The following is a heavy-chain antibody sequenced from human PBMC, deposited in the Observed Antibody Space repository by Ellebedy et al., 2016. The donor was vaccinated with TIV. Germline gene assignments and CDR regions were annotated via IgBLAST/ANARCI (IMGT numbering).Heavy chain of an antibody. V-gene: IGHV5-51*01. CDR1: GYNFTNYW. CDR3: ARLITGTTHWYNWFDP. D-gene: IGHD1-7*01. CDR2: IYPGDSDT. J-gene: IGHJ5*02. Sequence: GESLKISCKGSGYNFTNYWIGWVRQMPGRGLEWMGIIYPGDSDTRYSPSFQGQVTISADKSINTAYLQWSSLKASDTAMYFCARLITGTTHWYNWFDPWGQGTLVTVSS.